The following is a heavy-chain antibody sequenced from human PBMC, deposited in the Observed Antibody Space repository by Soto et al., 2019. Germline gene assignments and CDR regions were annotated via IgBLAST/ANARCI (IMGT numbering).Heavy chain of an antibody. V-gene: IGHV3-64*07. J-gene: IGHJ3*01. D-gene: IGHD2-15*01. CDR1: GFTFNTHA. CDR3: AKDLGYWTAGRCQTKGFDV. Sequence: EVQLVESGGGLVQPGGSLRLSCAASGFTFNTHAMHWVRQAPGKGLEYISTISSDGGTTYYADSMRGRFITSSYKSKNTLFVEMGSLRAEATAVCYCAKDLGYWTAGRCQTKGFDVSGKETMFTFSS. CDR2: ISSDGGTT.